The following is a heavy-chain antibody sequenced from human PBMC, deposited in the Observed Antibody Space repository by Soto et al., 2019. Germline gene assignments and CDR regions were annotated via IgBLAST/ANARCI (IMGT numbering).Heavy chain of an antibody. CDR2: MNPNSGNT. J-gene: IGHJ5*02. CDR1: GYTFTSYD. Sequence: ASVKVSCKASGYTFTSYDINWVRQATGQGLEWMGWMNPNSGNTGYAQKFQGRVTMTRNTSISTAYMELSSLRSEDTAVYYCARVGYCSGGSCYAGGFDPWGQGTLVTVSS. D-gene: IGHD2-15*01. CDR3: ARVGYCSGGSCYAGGFDP. V-gene: IGHV1-8*01.